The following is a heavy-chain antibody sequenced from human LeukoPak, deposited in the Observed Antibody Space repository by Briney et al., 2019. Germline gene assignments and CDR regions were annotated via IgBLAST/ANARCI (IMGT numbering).Heavy chain of an antibody. CDR1: GGSISSSSYY. CDR2: IYYSGST. D-gene: IGHD6-13*01. V-gene: IGHV4-39*07. J-gene: IGHJ6*03. Sequence: PSETLSLTCTVSGGSISSSSYYWGCIRQPPGKGLECIGSIYYSGSTYYNPSLKSRVTISVDTSKNQFSLKLSSVTAADTAVYYCARDSWWTAAGYYFYMDVWGKGTTVTVSS. CDR3: ARDSWWTAAGYYFYMDV.